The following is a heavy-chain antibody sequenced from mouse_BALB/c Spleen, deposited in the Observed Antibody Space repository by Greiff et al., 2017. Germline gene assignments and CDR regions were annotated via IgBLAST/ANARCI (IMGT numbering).Heavy chain of an antibody. Sequence: QVQLQQSGAELAKPGASVKMSCKASGYTFTSYWMHWVKQRPGQGLEWIGYINPSTGYTEYNQKFKDKATLTADKSSSTAYMQLSSLTSEDSAVYYCADGSSYFDYWGEGTTLTVAS. V-gene: IGHV1-7*01. J-gene: IGHJ2*01. D-gene: IGHD1-1*01. CDR1: GYTFTSYW. CDR2: INPSTGYT. CDR3: ADGSSYFDY.